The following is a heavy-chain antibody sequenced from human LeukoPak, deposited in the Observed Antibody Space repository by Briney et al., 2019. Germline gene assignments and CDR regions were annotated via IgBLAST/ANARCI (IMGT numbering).Heavy chain of an antibody. V-gene: IGHV4-59*12. Sequence: PSETLSLTCTVSGGSISSYYWSWIRQPPGKGLEWIGYIYYSGSTNYNPSRKSRVTISVDTSKNQFSLKLNSVTAADTAVYYCARTGKTLLNYDFDYWGQGTLVTVSS. CDR2: IYYSGST. CDR1: GGSISSYY. D-gene: IGHD1-7*01. J-gene: IGHJ4*02. CDR3: ARTGKTLLNYDFDY.